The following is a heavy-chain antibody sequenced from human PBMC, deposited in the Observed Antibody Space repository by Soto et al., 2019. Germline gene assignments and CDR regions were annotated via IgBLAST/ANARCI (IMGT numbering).Heavy chain of an antibody. CDR1: GDSVSSNSAA. J-gene: IGHJ4*02. CDR3: ARDPDPTTVTTLEWLGY. V-gene: IGHV6-1*01. CDR2: TYYRSTRWYN. D-gene: IGHD4-4*01. Sequence: SQTLSLTCAISGDSVSSNSAAWNWIRQSPSRGLEWLGRTYYRSTRWYNDYAVSVKSRITVNPDTSKNQFSLHLNSLTPEDTAVYYCARDPDPTTVTTLEWLGYWGQGTLVTVSS.